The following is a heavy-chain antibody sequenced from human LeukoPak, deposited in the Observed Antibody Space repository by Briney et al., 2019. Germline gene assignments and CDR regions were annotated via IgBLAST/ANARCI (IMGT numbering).Heavy chain of an antibody. D-gene: IGHD6-13*01. V-gene: IGHV4-59*12. CDR2: IYYSGST. CDR3: ARGRGYSSSWWFY. Sequence: SETLSLTCTVSGGSISSYYWNWIRQPPGKGLEWIGNIYYSGSTNYNPSLKSRVTISVDTSKNQFSLKLSSVTAADTAVYYCARGRGYSSSWWFYWGQGTLVTVSS. CDR1: GGSISSYY. J-gene: IGHJ4*02.